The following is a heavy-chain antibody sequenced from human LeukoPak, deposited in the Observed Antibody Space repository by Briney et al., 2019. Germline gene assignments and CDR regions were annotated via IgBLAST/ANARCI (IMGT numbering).Heavy chain of an antibody. CDR3: ARGATVTSPFDY. CDR2: ISRGSSSI. D-gene: IGHD4-17*01. CDR1: GFIFSNYN. Sequence: GGALRLSCAASGFIFSNYNMNLGRPAPGEGPEWVSKISRGSSSIYYADSVKGRFTISRDNGKNSLYLQMNSLRDEDTAVYFCARGATVTSPFDYWGQGTLVTVSS. J-gene: IGHJ4*02. V-gene: IGHV3-48*02.